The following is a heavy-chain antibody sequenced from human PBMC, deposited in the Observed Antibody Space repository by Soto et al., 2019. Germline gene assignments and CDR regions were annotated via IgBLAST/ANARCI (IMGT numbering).Heavy chain of an antibody. J-gene: IGHJ6*03. CDR2: IYYSGST. V-gene: IGHV4-31*03. D-gene: IGHD3-3*01. CDR1: GGSISSGGYY. Sequence: QVQLQESGPGLVKPSQTLSLTCTVSGGSISSGGYYWSWIRQHPGKGLEWIGYIYYSGSTYYNPSLKSRVTLAVDTSKTQFSLKLSSVTAADTAVYYWATGQMYDFWSGSFRSVYYYYMDVWGKGTTVTVSS. CDR3: ATGQMYDFWSGSFRSVYYYYMDV.